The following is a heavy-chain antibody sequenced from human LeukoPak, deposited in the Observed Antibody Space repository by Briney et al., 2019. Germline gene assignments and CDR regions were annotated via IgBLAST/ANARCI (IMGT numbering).Heavy chain of an antibody. J-gene: IGHJ4*02. D-gene: IGHD5-18*01. CDR3: AKVGSIGYSYGNYYFDY. Sequence: GGSLRLSCAASGFTFDDYAMHWVRQAPGKGLEWVSLISWDGGSTYYADSVKGRFTISRDNSKNSPYLQMNSLRAEDTALYYCAKVGSIGYSYGNYYFDYWGQGTLVTVSS. CDR1: GFTFDDYA. V-gene: IGHV3-43D*03. CDR2: ISWDGGST.